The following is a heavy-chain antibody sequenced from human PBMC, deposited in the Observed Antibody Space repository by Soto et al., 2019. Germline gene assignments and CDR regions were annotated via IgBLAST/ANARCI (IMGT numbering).Heavy chain of an antibody. J-gene: IGHJ5*02. V-gene: IGHV4-61*01. Sequence: QVQLQESGPGLVKPSETLSLTCTVSGGSVSSGSYYWSWIRQPPGKGLEWIGYIYYSWSTHYNPSLKSRATTSVDTSKNQFSLKLSSVTAADTAVYYCARNNSGSYHEYHWFDPWGQGTLVTVSS. CDR3: ARNNSGSYHEYHWFDP. D-gene: IGHD1-26*01. CDR2: IYYSWST. CDR1: GGSVSSGSYY.